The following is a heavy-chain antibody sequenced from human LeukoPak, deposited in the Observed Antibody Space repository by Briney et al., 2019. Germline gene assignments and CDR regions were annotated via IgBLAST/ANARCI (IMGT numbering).Heavy chain of an antibody. D-gene: IGHD3-9*01. CDR2: ISGSGGST. V-gene: IGHV3-23*01. Sequence: GSLRLSCAASGFTFSSYAMSWVRQAPGKGLEWVSAISGSGGSTYYADSVKGRFTISRDNAKNSLYMQMNNLRDEDTAVYYCARDNDWAFDYWGQGTLVTVSS. J-gene: IGHJ4*02. CDR1: GFTFSSYA. CDR3: ARDNDWAFDY.